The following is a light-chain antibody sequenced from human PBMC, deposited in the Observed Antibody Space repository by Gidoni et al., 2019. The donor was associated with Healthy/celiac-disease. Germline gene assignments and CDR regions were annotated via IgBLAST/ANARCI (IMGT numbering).Light chain of an antibody. CDR1: QGISSY. J-gene: IGKJ2*01. V-gene: IGKV1-9*01. CDR3: QQLNSYPLDT. CDR2: AAS. Sequence: DIQLTQSPSFLSASVGDRVTITCRASQGISSYLAWYQQKPGKAPKLLIYAASTLQSGVPSRFSGSGSVTEFTLTISSLQPEDFATYYCQQLNSYPLDTFXQXTKLEIK.